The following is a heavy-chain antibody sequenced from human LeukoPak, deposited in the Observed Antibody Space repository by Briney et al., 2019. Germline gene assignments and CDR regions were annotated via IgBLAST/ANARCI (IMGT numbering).Heavy chain of an antibody. V-gene: IGHV5-51*01. Sequence: GGSLKISCKGSGYSFTSYWSGWVGQMPGKGLEWLGIIYPGDSDTRYSPSFQGQDTISADKSISTGSLQWRSLKASDTALYYCARQNPHERYFDYWGQGTLVTVSS. D-gene: IGHD1-1*01. CDR1: GYSFTSYW. CDR2: IYPGDSDT. CDR3: ARQNPHERYFDY. J-gene: IGHJ4*02.